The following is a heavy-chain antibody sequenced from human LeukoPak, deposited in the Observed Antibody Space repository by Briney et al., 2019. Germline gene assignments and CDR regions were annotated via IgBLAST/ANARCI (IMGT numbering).Heavy chain of an antibody. Sequence: SSETLSLTCTVSDYSISSGYYWGWIRQPPGKGLEWIGYIYYSGSTNYNPSLKSRVTISVDTSKNQFSLKLSSVTAADTAVYYCARTSGSVLNWFDPWGQGTLVTVSS. CDR3: ARTSGSVLNWFDP. CDR2: IYYSGST. CDR1: DYSISSGYY. V-gene: IGHV4-61*01. D-gene: IGHD1-26*01. J-gene: IGHJ5*02.